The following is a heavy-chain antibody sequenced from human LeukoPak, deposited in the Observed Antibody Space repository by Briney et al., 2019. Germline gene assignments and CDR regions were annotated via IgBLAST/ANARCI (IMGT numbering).Heavy chain of an antibody. J-gene: IGHJ5*02. CDR1: GFTFSSYW. V-gene: IGHV3-74*01. D-gene: IGHD1-26*01. CDR3: ARGASGGWNGFGP. CDR2: INTDGGTT. Sequence: GGSLRLSCAASGFTFSSYWMHWVRQAPEKGLVWVSRINTDGGTTTYADSVKGRFTISRDNAKNTLYLQMSSLRAEGTAVYYCARGASGGWNGFGPWGPGTLVTVSS.